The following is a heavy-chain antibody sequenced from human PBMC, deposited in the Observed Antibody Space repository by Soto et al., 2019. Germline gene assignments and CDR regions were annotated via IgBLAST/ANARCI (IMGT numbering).Heavy chain of an antibody. V-gene: IGHV4-4*02. J-gene: IGHJ6*02. CDR3: ARDKGRHSYYYYGMDV. Sequence: SETLSLTCAVSGGSISSSNWWSWVRQPPGKGLEWIGEIYHSGSTNYNPSLKSRVTISVDKSKNQLSLKLSSVTAADTAVYYCARDKGRHSYYYYGMDVWGQGTTVTVSS. CDR1: GGSISSSNW. CDR2: IYHSGST.